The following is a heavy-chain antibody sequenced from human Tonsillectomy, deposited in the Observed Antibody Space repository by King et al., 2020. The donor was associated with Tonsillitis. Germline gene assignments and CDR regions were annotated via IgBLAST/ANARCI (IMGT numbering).Heavy chain of an antibody. V-gene: IGHV3-30*18. CDR2: ISYDVSKK. CDR3: AKDTQYYDFWSGPQESWFDP. J-gene: IGHJ5*02. Sequence: VQSGRSLRLSCAASGFTFNGYGMHWVRQAPGKGLEWVALISYDVSKKYYADFVKGRFTISRDNSKNTLYLQMNSLRAEDTAVYYCAKDTQYYDFWSGPQESWFDPWGQGTLVTVSS. D-gene: IGHD3-3*01. CDR1: GFTFNGYG.